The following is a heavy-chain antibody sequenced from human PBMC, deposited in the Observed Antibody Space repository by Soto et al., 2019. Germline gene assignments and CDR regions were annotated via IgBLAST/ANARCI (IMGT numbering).Heavy chain of an antibody. CDR3: ASHNSGYCSSTSCKGYYGMDV. Sequence: QVQLVQSGAEVKKPGASVKVSCKASGYTFTSYAMHWVRQAPGQRLEWMGWINAGNGNTKYSQKFQGRVTITRDTSAITAYMELSSLRSEDTAVYYCASHNSGYCSSTSCKGYYGMDVWGQGTTVTVSS. CDR2: INAGNGNT. V-gene: IGHV1-3*01. D-gene: IGHD2-2*01. J-gene: IGHJ6*02. CDR1: GYTFTSYA.